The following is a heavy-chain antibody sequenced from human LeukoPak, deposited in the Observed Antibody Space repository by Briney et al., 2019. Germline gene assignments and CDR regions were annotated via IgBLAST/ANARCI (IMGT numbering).Heavy chain of an antibody. CDR3: ARDLMPYVDPEYFDH. CDR1: GFTFSNFA. D-gene: IGHD3-9*01. CDR2: TSSGGTTI. Sequence: GGSLRLSCEASGFTFSNFAMNWVRQAPGKGLEWISFTSSGGTTISYAESVRGRFTISRDNARNSLFLQMNSLRVEDTAVYYCARDLMPYVDPEYFDHWGQGTLATVSS. V-gene: IGHV3-48*03. J-gene: IGHJ4*02.